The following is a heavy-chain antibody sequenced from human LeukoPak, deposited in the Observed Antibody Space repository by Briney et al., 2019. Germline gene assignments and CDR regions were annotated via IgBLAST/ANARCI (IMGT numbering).Heavy chain of an antibody. CDR3: ARGLPISMIIEGHYGLDV. CDR2: INPSGGST. J-gene: IGHJ6*02. V-gene: IGHV1-46*01. D-gene: IGHD3-22*01. CDR1: GYTFTSYY. Sequence: SVKVSCKASGYTFTSYYMHWVRQAPGQGLEWMGIINPSGGSTSYAQKFQGRVTMTRDTSTSTVYMELSSLRSEDTAVYYCARGLPISMIIEGHYGLDVWGQGTTVIVSS.